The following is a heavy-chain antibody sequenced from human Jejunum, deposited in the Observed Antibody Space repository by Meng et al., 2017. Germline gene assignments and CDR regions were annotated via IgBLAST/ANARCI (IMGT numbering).Heavy chain of an antibody. J-gene: IGHJ4*02. CDR2: INHSGDT. D-gene: IGHD1-26*01. Sequence: SDTLSLTSAVSGGSFSGYYWTRIRQSPGKGLEWIGKINHSGDTNYKPSLKSRVTTSVDTTKNQFSLKLSSVTAADTAVYYWVGGAVGARLRYWGQGTLVTVSS. CDR1: GGSFSGYY. CDR3: VGGAVGARLRY. V-gene: IGHV4-34*01.